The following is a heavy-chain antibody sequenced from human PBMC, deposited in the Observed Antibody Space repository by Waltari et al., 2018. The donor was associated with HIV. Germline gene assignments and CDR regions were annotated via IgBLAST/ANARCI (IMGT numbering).Heavy chain of an antibody. D-gene: IGHD3-22*01. J-gene: IGHJ4*02. CDR3: ARHGQYYDSSGYISYFDW. CDR1: GGSINNSIYY. Sequence: QLQLQESGPGLVKPSETLSLTCSVSGGSINNSIYYWGWIRQPPGKGLEWIGSIYYSGSTYYNPSLKSRLTISVDTSKNQFSLRVNSVTAADTAVYYCARHGQYYDSSGYISYFDWWGQGTLVTVSS. V-gene: IGHV4-39*01. CDR2: IYYSGST.